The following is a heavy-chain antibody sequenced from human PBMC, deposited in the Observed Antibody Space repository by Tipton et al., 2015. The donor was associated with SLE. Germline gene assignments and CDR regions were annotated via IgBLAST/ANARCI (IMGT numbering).Heavy chain of an antibody. J-gene: IGHJ4*02. Sequence: TLSLTCTVSGGSISSGSYYWSWIRQPAGKGLEWIGHIYTSGSTNYNPSLKSRVTISVDTSKNQFSLKLSSVTAADTAVYYCARPRYDILTGYFDYWGQGTLVTVSS. D-gene: IGHD3-9*01. CDR3: ARPRYDILTGYFDY. CDR1: GGSISSGSYY. V-gene: IGHV4-61*09. CDR2: IYTSGST.